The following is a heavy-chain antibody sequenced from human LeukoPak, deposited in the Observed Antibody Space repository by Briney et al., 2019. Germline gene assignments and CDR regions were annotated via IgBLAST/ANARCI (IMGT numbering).Heavy chain of an antibody. CDR2: IYTSGST. CDR3: ARLTYNWTLGPVGY. D-gene: IGHD1-20*01. Sequence: PSETLSLTCTVSGGSISSGSYYWSWIRQPAGKGLEWIGRIYTSGSTNYNPSLKSRVTISVDTSKNQFSLKLSSVTAADTAVYYCARLTYNWTLGPVGYWGQGTLVTVSS. J-gene: IGHJ4*02. V-gene: IGHV4-61*02. CDR1: GGSISSGSYY.